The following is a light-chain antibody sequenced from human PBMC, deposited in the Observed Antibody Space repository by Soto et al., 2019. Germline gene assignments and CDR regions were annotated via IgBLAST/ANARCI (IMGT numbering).Light chain of an antibody. J-gene: IGLJ1*01. CDR2: EGS. CDR1: SSDVGSYNL. V-gene: IGLV2-23*01. CDR3: CSYAGNSNYV. Sequence: QSVLTRAASVSGSPGQSISISCTGTSSDVGSYNLVSWYQQHPGKAPKLMIFEGSKRPSGVSNRFSGSKSGNTASLTISGLQAEDEADYYCCSYAGNSNYVFGTGTKVTV.